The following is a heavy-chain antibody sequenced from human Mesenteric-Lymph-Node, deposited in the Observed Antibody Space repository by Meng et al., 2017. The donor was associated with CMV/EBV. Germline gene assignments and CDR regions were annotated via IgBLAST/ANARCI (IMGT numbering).Heavy chain of an antibody. D-gene: IGHD2-21*02. J-gene: IGHJ4*02. CDR3: CGGDYQAFNY. V-gene: IGHV3-30*04. CDR2: ISYDGSNK. CDR1: GFTFSSYA. Sequence: GESLKISCAASGFTFSSYAMHWVRQAPGKGLEWVAVISYDGSNKYYADSVKGRFTISRDNANNTVYLQMNSLGAEDTAVYYCCGGDYQAFNYWGQGTLVTVSS.